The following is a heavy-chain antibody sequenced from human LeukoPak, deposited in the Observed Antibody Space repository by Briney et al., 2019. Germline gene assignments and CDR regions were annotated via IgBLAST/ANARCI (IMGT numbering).Heavy chain of an antibody. CDR2: IYPGDSDT. D-gene: IGHD2-21*02. CDR3: AREERGGDTITKDAFDI. Sequence: GESLKISCKGSGYSFTSYWIGWVRQMPGKGLEWMGIIYPGDSDTRYSPSFQGQVTISADKSISTAYLQWSSLKASDTAMYYCAREERGGDTITKDAFDIWGQGTMVTVSS. V-gene: IGHV5-51*01. CDR1: GYSFTSYW. J-gene: IGHJ3*02.